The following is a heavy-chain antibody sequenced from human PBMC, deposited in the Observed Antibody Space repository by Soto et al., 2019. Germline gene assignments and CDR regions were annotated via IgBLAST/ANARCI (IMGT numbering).Heavy chain of an antibody. J-gene: IGHJ4*02. CDR2: IYYSGST. CDR1: GGSISSGGYY. CDR3: ARGSAYCSGGSCNPGGFDY. V-gene: IGHV4-31*03. D-gene: IGHD2-15*01. Sequence: SETLSLTCSVSGGSISSGGYYWSWIRQHPGKGLEWIGYIYYSGSTYYNPSLKSRVTISVDTSKNQFSLKLSSVTAADTAVYYCARGSAYCSGGSCNPGGFDYWGQGPLVTVSS.